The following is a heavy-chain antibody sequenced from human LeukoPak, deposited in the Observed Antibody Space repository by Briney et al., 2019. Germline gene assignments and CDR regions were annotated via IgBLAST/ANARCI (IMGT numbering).Heavy chain of an antibody. CDR3: VRSGYFDP. CDR2: ITADGGVT. V-gene: IGHV3-64D*09. J-gene: IGHJ5*02. CDR1: GFTFSSYA. D-gene: IGHD5-12*01. Sequence: PGGSLTLSCSASGFTFSSYAMNWVRQAPGKGLQYVSTITADGGVTYYADSLKGRFTTSRDNSRNTLYLQMSSLRPEDTAVYYCVRSGYFDPLGQGTLVTVSP.